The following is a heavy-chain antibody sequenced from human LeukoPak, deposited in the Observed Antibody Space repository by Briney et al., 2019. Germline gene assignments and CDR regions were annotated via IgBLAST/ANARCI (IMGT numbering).Heavy chain of an antibody. V-gene: IGHV3-23*01. CDR2: ISGSGGST. J-gene: IGHJ5*02. CDR3: AKGGYCSSTSCYAFFEGFDP. Sequence: GGSLRLSCAASGFTFSSYGMSWVRQAPGKGLEWVSAISGSGGSTYYADSVKGRFTISRDNSKNTLYLQMNSLRAEDTAVYYCAKGGYCSSTSCYAFFEGFDPWGQGTLVTVSS. CDR1: GFTFSSYG. D-gene: IGHD2-2*01.